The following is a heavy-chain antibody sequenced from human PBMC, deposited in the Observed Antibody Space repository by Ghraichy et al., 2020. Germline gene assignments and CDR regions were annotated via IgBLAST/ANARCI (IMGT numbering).Heavy chain of an antibody. CDR3: ARNLYGITASYYYYGMDV. D-gene: IGHD1-20*01. V-gene: IGHV3-21*01. CDR1: GFTFSSYS. Sequence: LSLTCAASGFTFSSYSMNWVRLAPGKGLEWVSSISSSSSSIYYADSLKGRFTISRDNAKNSLYLQMNSLRAEDTALYYCARNLYGITASYYYYGMDVWGQGTTVTVSS. CDR2: ISSSSSSI. J-gene: IGHJ6*02.